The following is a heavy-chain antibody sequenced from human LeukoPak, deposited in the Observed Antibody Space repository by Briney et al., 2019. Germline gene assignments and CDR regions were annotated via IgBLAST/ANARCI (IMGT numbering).Heavy chain of an antibody. CDR2: ISSSGSTI. CDR3: AREVSLAATGYYYYGMDV. J-gene: IGHJ6*04. V-gene: IGHV3-48*03. CDR1: GFTFSSYE. Sequence: GGSLRLSCAASGFTFSSYEMNWVRQAPRKGLEWVSYISSSGSTIYYADSVKGRFTISRDNAKNSLYLQMNSLRAEDTAVYYCAREVSLAATGYYYYGMDVWGKGTTVTVSS. D-gene: IGHD2-15*01.